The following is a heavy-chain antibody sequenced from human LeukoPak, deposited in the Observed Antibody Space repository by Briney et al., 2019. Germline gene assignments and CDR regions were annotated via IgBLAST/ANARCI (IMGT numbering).Heavy chain of an antibody. J-gene: IGHJ4*02. CDR3: ASEQWLAMDD. D-gene: IGHD6-19*01. V-gene: IGHV3-21*01. CDR1: GITFSSYS. CDR2: ISSSSSYI. Sequence: GGSLRLSCAASGITFSSYSMNWVRQAPGKGLEWVSSISSSSSYIYYADSVKGRFTISRDNAKNSLYLQMNSLRAEDTAVYYCASEQWLAMDDWGQGTLVTASS.